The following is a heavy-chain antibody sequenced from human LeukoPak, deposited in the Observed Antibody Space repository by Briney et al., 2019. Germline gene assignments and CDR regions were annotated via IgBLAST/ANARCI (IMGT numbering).Heavy chain of an antibody. J-gene: IGHJ5*01. Sequence: SETLSLTCSVSGGSITSHFWSWIRQPPGKGLEWIGYIHYSGSTNYNPSLKSRVTISPDTSKNQLLLKLNSVTAADTAVYYCARLVWLGESPGSWFDSWGQGTLVTVSS. CDR1: GGSITSHF. V-gene: IGHV4-59*11. CDR2: IHYSGST. D-gene: IGHD3-10*01. CDR3: ARLVWLGESPGSWFDS.